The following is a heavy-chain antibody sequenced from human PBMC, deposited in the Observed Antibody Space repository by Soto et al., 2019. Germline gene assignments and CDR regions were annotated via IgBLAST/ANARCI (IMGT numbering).Heavy chain of an antibody. D-gene: IGHD3-10*01. V-gene: IGHV3-53*01. J-gene: IGHJ6*02. CDR1: GFTVSSNY. CDR2: IYSGGST. CDR3: ARGRTPIWFGELLLEHGMDV. Sequence: GGSLRLSCAASGFTVSSNYMSWVRQAPGKGLEWVSVIYSGGSTYYADSVKGRFTISRDNSKNTLYLQMNSLRAEDTAVYYCARGRTPIWFGELLLEHGMDVWGQGTTVTVSS.